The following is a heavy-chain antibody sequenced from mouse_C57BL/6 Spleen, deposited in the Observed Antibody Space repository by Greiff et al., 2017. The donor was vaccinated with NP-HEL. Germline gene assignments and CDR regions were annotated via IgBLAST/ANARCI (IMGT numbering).Heavy chain of an antibody. D-gene: IGHD2-4*01. V-gene: IGHV1-26*01. CDR2: INPNNGGT. J-gene: IGHJ2*01. Sequence: VQLQQSGPELVKPGASVKISCKASGYTFTDYYMNWVKQSHGKSLEWIGDINPNNGGTSYNQKFKGKATLTVDKSSSTAYMELRSLTSEDSAVYYCARFDYDGYWGKGTTLTVSS. CDR1: GYTFTDYY. CDR3: ARFDYDGY.